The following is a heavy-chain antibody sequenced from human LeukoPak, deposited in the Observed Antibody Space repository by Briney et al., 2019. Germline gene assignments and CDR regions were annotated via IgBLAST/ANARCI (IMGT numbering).Heavy chain of an antibody. D-gene: IGHD3-16*02. V-gene: IGHV1-8*01. CDR2: MNPNSGNT. CDR1: GYTFTSYD. CDR3: ARSRGVYVWGSYRPFDY. J-gene: IGHJ4*02. Sequence: ASVKVSCKASGYTFTSYDINWVRQATGQGLEWMGWMNPNSGNTGYAQKFQGRVTITRNTSIGTAYMELSSLRSEDTAVYYCARSRGVYVWGSYRPFDYWGQGTLVTVSS.